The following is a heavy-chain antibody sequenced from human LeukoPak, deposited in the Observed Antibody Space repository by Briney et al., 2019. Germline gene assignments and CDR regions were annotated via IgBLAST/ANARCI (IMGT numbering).Heavy chain of an antibody. CDR2: IYYSGST. J-gene: IGHJ4*02. V-gene: IGHV4-39*01. CDR3: ARTSLYDILTGYYPYFDY. CDR1: GGSFSGYY. Sequence: NPSETLSLTCAVYGGSFSGYYWGWIRQPPGKGLEWIGSIYYSGSTYYNPSLKSRVTISVDTSKNQFSLKLSSVTAADTAVYYCARTSLYDILTGYYPYFDYWGQGTLVTVSS. D-gene: IGHD3-9*01.